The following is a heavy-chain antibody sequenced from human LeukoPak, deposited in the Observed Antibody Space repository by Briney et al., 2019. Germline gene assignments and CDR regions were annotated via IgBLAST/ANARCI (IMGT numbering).Heavy chain of an antibody. V-gene: IGHV4-4*07. Sequence: SETLSLTCTVSGGSISNYFWSWIRQPAGKGLECLWRIYTNENTNYNPSLKNRITMSVDMSKNQFSLTLSSVTAADTAVYYCAREKSVIGSPYYVDVWGSGTTVTVSS. CDR1: GGSISNYF. CDR3: AREKSVIGSPYYVDV. D-gene: IGHD2/OR15-2a*01. CDR2: IYTNENT. J-gene: IGHJ6*03.